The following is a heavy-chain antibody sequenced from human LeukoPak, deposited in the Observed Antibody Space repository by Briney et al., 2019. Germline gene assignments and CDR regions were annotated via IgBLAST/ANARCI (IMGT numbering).Heavy chain of an antibody. CDR2: IYQSGST. V-gene: IGHV4-38-2*01. CDR3: ARRVTIFGVDHGLD. D-gene: IGHD3-3*01. J-gene: IGHJ4*02. Sequence: SETLSLTCSVSGYSISSGYYWGWIRQPPGKGLEWIGSIYQSGSTYYNPSLQSRVTVSVDVSKNHFSLKLSSVTAADTAVYYCARRVTIFGVDHGLDWGQGTLVTVSS. CDR1: GYSISSGYY.